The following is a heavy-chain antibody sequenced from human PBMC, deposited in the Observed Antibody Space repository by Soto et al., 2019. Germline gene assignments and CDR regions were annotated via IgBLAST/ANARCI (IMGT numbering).Heavy chain of an antibody. CDR3: SRDRRLAGGPLDAFDI. J-gene: IGHJ3*02. CDR2: IQQEGSDK. V-gene: IGHV3-7*01. Sequence: GGSLRLSCAASAFTFSSSLMGCLRQAPEKGLEMVANIQQEGSDKYYDESAKGRLTTSRDNAQNSKYLQMNNLRAEDTTVYYFSRDRRLAGGPLDAFDIWAQGTMVTVSS. CDR1: AFTFSSSL. D-gene: IGHD6-19*01.